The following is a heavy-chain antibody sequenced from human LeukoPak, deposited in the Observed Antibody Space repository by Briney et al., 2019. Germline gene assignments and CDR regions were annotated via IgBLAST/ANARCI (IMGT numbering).Heavy chain of an antibody. V-gene: IGHV3-23*01. D-gene: IGHD4-17*01. J-gene: IGHJ4*02. Sequence: GGSLRLSCAASGFTFSDYGMTWVRQAPGEGLEWVSSIIGGGDYIYYPHSVKGRFTISRDNSKNTLCLQMNSLRAEDTAVYYCAKEIWPTVTTPGHTPFDYWGQGTLVTVSS. CDR2: IIGGGDYI. CDR3: AKEIWPTVTTPGHTPFDY. CDR1: GFTFSDYG.